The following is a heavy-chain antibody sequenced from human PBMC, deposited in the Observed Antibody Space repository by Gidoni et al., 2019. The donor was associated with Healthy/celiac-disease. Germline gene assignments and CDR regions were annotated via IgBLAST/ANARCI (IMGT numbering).Heavy chain of an antibody. CDR3: ARISWYLDYYYYMDV. Sequence: QLQLQESGPGLVKPSETLSLTCTVSGGSISSSSYYWGWIRQPPGKGLEWIGSIYYSGSTYYNPSLKSRVTISVDTSKNQFSLKLSSVTAADTAVYYCARISWYLDYYYYMDVWGKGTTVTVSS. CDR1: GGSISSSSYY. V-gene: IGHV4-39*01. CDR2: IYYSGST. D-gene: IGHD6-13*01. J-gene: IGHJ6*03.